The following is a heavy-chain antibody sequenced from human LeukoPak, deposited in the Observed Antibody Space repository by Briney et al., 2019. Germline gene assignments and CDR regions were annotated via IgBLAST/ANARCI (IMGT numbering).Heavy chain of an antibody. Sequence: PGGSLRLSCAASGFTFSSFGMNWVRQGPGKGLEWVSSITGSGETTHYADSVKGRFTISRDNAKNSLYLQMNSLRAEDTAVYYCARGIVGATSDYWGQGTLVIVSS. V-gene: IGHV3-21*01. CDR1: GFTFSSFG. J-gene: IGHJ4*02. D-gene: IGHD1-26*01. CDR2: ITGSGETT. CDR3: ARGIVGATSDY.